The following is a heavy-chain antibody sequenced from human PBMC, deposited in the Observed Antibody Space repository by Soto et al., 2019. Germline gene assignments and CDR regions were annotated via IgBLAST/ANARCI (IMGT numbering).Heavy chain of an antibody. CDR2: ISAYNGNT. V-gene: IGHV1-18*01. D-gene: IGHD6-19*01. CDR3: ARKPYGTAVAGIWFDP. J-gene: IGHJ5*02. Sequence: QVQLVQSGAEVKKPGASVKVSCKASGYTFTSYGISWVRQAAGQGLEWMGWISAYNGNTNYAQKLQGRVTMTTDTSTSTAYMELRSLRSDDTAVYFCARKPYGTAVAGIWFDPWGQGTLVTVSS. CDR1: GYTFTSYG.